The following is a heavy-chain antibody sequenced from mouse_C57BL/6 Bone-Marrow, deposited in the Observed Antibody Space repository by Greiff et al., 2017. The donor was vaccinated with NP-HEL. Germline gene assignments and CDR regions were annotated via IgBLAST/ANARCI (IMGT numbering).Heavy chain of an antibody. V-gene: IGHV1-42*01. CDR1: GYSFTGYY. CDR2: INPSTGGT. CDR3: ARKVRYYGSSHYYAMDY. Sequence: EVKLVESGPELVKPGASVKISCKASGYSFTGYYMNWVKQSPEKSLEWIGEINPSTGGTTYNQKFKAKATLTVDKSSSTAYMQLKSLTSEDSAVYYCARKVRYYGSSHYYAMDYWGQGTSVTVSS. D-gene: IGHD1-1*01. J-gene: IGHJ4*01.